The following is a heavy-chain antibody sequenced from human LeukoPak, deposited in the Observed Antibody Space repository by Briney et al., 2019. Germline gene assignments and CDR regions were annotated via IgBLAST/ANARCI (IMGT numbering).Heavy chain of an antibody. CDR3: ARSGYSGYDYSDWFDP. CDR1: GFTFSSDA. Sequence: GVSLRLSCAASGFTFSSDAMHWDRQAPGKGLEWVAVISYDGSNKYYADSVKGRFTISRDNSKNTLYLQMNSLRAEDTAVYYCARSGYSGYDYSDWFDPWGQGTLVTVSS. D-gene: IGHD5-12*01. CDR2: ISYDGSNK. V-gene: IGHV3-30*04. J-gene: IGHJ5*02.